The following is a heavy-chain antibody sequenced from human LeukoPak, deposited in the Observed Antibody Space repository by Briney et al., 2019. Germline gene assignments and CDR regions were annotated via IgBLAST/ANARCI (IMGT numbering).Heavy chain of an antibody. Sequence: SETLSLTCTVSGGSISSYYWSWIRQPPGKGLEWIGYIYYSGSTNHNPSLKSRVTISVDTSKNQFSLKLSSVTAADTAVYYCARSAAAFDYWGQGTLVTVSS. V-gene: IGHV4-59*01. CDR1: GGSISSYY. CDR2: IYYSGST. CDR3: ARSAAAFDY. J-gene: IGHJ4*02. D-gene: IGHD6-13*01.